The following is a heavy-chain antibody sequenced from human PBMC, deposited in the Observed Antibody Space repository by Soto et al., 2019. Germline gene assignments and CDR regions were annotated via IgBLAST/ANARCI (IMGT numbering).Heavy chain of an antibody. CDR3: GAVAGTSSGMDV. V-gene: IGHV3-15*01. CDR2: IKTKTEDGTT. Sequence: GGALRLSCAASGFTFINAWLSWVRQVPGKGLEWVGRIKTKTEDGTTDYAAPVKGRFTISRDDSKNTVYLQMNSLKTEDTAVYYCGAVAGTSSGMDVWGQGTTVTVSS. CDR1: GFTFINAW. J-gene: IGHJ6*02. D-gene: IGHD6-19*01.